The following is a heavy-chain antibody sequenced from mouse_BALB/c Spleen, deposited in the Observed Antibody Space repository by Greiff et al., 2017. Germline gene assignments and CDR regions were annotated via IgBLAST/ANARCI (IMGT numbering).Heavy chain of an antibody. CDR2: ISYSGST. Sequence: EVKVEESGPGLVKPSQSLSLTCTVTGYSITSDYAWNWIRQFPGNKLEWMGYISYSGSTSYNPSLKSRISITRDTSKNQFFLQLNSVTTEDTATYYCARGYYGSSWFAYWGQGTLVTVSA. CDR3: ARGYYGSSWFAY. J-gene: IGHJ3*01. V-gene: IGHV3-2*02. CDR1: GYSITSDYA. D-gene: IGHD1-1*01.